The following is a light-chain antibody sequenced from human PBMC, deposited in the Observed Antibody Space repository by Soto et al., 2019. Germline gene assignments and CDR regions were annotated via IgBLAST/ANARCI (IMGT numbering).Light chain of an antibody. Sequence: DIQMTQSPSTLSASVGERVTITCRASQSISSWLAWYQQKPGKAPKLLIYDASSLESGVPSRFSGSGSGTEFTLTISSLQPDEFASYYCQQYRYTFXQGT. CDR3: QQYRYT. V-gene: IGKV1-5*01. J-gene: IGKJ2*01. CDR2: DAS. CDR1: QSISSW.